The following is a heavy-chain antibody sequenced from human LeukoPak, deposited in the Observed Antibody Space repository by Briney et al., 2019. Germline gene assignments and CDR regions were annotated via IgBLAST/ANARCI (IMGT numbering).Heavy chain of an antibody. J-gene: IGHJ4*02. Sequence: GESLQISCKGSGYSFTSYWIGWVRQMPGKGLEWMGIIYPGDSDTRYSPSFQGQVTISADKSISTVYLQWSSLKASDTAMYYCTRLEGTYSSSWYFWGQGTLVTVSS. CDR2: IYPGDSDT. V-gene: IGHV5-51*01. CDR1: GYSFTSYW. D-gene: IGHD6-13*01. CDR3: TRLEGTYSSSWYF.